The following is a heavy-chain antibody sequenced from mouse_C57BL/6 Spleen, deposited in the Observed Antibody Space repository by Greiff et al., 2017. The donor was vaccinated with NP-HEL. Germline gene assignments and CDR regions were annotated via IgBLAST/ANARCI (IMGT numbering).Heavy chain of an antibody. V-gene: IGHV1-50*01. CDR2: IDPSDSYT. CDR1: GYTFTSYW. CDR3: ARSGIGYYGSSYEFAY. J-gene: IGHJ3*01. D-gene: IGHD1-1*01. Sequence: VQLQQPGAELVKPGASVKLSCKASGYTFTSYWMQWVKQRPGQGLEWIGEIDPSDSYTNYNQKFKGKATLTVDTSSSTAYMQLSSLTSEDSAVYYCARSGIGYYGSSYEFAYWGQGTLVTVSA.